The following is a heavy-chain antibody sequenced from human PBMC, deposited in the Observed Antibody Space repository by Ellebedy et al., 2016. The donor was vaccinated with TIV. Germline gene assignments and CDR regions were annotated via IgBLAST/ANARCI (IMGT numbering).Heavy chain of an antibody. V-gene: IGHV1-2*02. CDR2: LDPKTGAT. D-gene: IGHD3-16*02. CDR3: ASFIYGEVIDY. CDR1: ENTFTGYY. Sequence: ASVKVSCKASENTFTGYYINWLRQAPGQGLEWMGWLDPKTGATNYAQKFRGRVTMKRDKSINTAYMELSGLRFDDTALYYCASFIYGEVIDYWGQGTLVTVSS. J-gene: IGHJ4*02.